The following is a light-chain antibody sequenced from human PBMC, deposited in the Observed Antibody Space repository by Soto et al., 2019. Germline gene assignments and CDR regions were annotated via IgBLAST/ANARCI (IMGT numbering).Light chain of an antibody. CDR2: VAS. CDR3: QQAESFPFT. V-gene: IGKV1-12*01. Sequence: DIQLTQSPSSVSASVGDRVTITCRASQDIGTWLAWYQQKPGKAPKLLIYVASNLQSGVPSRFSSAGSGTDFNLTITSLQREDFATYHCQQAESFPFTFGPGTKVAFK. J-gene: IGKJ3*01. CDR1: QDIGTW.